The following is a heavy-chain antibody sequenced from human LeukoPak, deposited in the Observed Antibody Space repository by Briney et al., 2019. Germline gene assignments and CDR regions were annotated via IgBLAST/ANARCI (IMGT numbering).Heavy chain of an antibody. Sequence: SVKVSCKASGGTFSSYTISWVRQAPGQGLEWMGRIIPILGIANYAQKFQGRVTITADESTSTAYMELSSLRSEDTAVYYCARDWGGLRFLEWSHKGYWFDPWGQGTLVTVSS. V-gene: IGHV1-69*04. D-gene: IGHD3-3*01. J-gene: IGHJ5*02. CDR3: ARDWGGLRFLEWSHKGYWFDP. CDR1: GGTFSSYT. CDR2: IIPILGIA.